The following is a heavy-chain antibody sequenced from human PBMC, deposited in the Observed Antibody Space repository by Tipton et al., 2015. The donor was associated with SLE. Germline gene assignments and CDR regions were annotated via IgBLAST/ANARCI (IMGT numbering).Heavy chain of an antibody. V-gene: IGHV4-59*01. Sequence: TLSLTCTVSGGSISSYYWSWIRQPPGKGLEWIGYIYCSGNTNYNPSLKSRVTISVDTSKNQFSLKLSSVTAADTAVYYCARIPGSTRAFDIWGQGTMVTVSS. CDR3: ARIPGSTRAFDI. CDR2: IYCSGNT. CDR1: GGSISSYY. D-gene: IGHD1-7*01. J-gene: IGHJ3*02.